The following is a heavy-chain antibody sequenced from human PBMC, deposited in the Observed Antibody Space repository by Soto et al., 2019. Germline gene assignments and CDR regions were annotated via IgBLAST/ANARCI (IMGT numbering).Heavy chain of an antibody. D-gene: IGHD2-2*01. CDR1: GGTFSSYA. V-gene: IGHV1-69*12. J-gene: IGHJ6*02. Sequence: QVQLVQSGAEVKKPGSSVKVSCKASGGTFSSYAISWVRQAPGQGLEWMGGIIPIFGTANYAQKFQGRVTITAAESTSTASLELSSLRSEATAVYFCARHVPTAGYYYGMDVWGQGTTVTVSS. CDR3: ARHVPTAGYYYGMDV. CDR2: IIPIFGTA.